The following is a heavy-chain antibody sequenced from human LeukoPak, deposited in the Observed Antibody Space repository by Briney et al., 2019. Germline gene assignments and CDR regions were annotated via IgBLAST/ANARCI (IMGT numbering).Heavy chain of an antibody. D-gene: IGHD2-15*01. V-gene: IGHV3-30-3*01. CDR2: ISYDGSNK. CDR3: ARTGCSGGSCFLDY. CDR1: GFTFSSYA. Sequence: PGRSLRLSCAASGFTFSSYAMHWVRQAPGKGLEWVAVISYDGSNKYYADSVKGRFTISRDNSKNTLYLQMNSLRAEDTAVYYCARTGCSGGSCFLDYWGQGTRVTVSS. J-gene: IGHJ4*02.